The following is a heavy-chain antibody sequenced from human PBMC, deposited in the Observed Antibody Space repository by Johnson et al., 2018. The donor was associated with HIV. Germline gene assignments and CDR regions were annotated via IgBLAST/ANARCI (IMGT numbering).Heavy chain of an antibody. D-gene: IGHD1-26*01. CDR2: IKQDGSGK. Sequence: VQLVESGGGLVQPGGSLRLSCAASGFTFSSYWMSWVRQAPGKGLEWVANIKQDGSGKYYVDSVKGRATISRDNAKNSLYLQMNSLRAGDTAVYYCARSRWGSTLGALDIWGQGTMVTVSS. CDR1: GFTFSSYW. J-gene: IGHJ3*02. V-gene: IGHV3-7*02. CDR3: ARSRWGSTLGALDI.